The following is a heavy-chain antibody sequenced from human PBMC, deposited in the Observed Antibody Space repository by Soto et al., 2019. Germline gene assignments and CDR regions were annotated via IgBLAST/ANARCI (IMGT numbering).Heavy chain of an antibody. CDR1: GGSISSGGYY. V-gene: IGHV4-31*03. CDR2: IYYSGIT. J-gene: IGHJ5*02. Sequence: SETLSLTCTVSGGSISSGGYYWSWIRQHPGKGLEWIGYIYYSGITYYNPSLKSRVTISVDTSKNQFSLKLSSVTAADTAVYYCARSFKAQWLVRVQLTGLRNWFDPWGQGTLVTVSS. CDR3: ARSFKAQWLVRVQLTGLRNWFDP. D-gene: IGHD6-19*01.